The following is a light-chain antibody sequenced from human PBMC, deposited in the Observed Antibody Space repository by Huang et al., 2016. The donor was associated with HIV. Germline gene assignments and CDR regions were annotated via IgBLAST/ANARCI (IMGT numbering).Light chain of an antibody. CDR3: QQYNSYPWT. CDR1: QGISTD. V-gene: IGKV1-13*02. J-gene: IGKJ1*01. CDR2: GAA. Sequence: IRLTQSPPSLYASIGDRATITCRASQGISTDVAWYQQKPGKPPELLIYGAASLESGVPSTFSGSGSGTEFTLTILSLQPEDLGTYYCQQYNSYPWTFGQGTKVEIK.